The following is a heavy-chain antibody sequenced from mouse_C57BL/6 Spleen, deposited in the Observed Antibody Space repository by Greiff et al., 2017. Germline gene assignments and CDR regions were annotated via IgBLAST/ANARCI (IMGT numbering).Heavy chain of an antibody. CDR2: IDPENGDT. V-gene: IGHV14-4*01. CDR1: GFNIKDDY. CDR3: TRYYGNY. Sequence: DVKLVESGAELVRPGASVKLSCTASGFNIKDDYMHWVKQRPEQGLEWIGWIDPENGDTEYASKFQGKATITADTSSNTAYLQLSSLTSEDTAVYYCTRYYGNYWGQGTTLTVSS. J-gene: IGHJ2*01. D-gene: IGHD2-1*01.